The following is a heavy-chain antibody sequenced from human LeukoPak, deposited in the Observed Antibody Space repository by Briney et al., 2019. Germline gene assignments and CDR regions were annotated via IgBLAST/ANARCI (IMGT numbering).Heavy chain of an antibody. D-gene: IGHD5-18*01. CDR1: GFTFSSYW. CDR3: ARALGYSYGYGIY. V-gene: IGHV3-74*01. J-gene: IGHJ4*02. CDR2: INGDGSTI. Sequence: LPGGSLRLSCAASGFTFSSYWMHWVRHAPGKGLEWVSRINGDGSTINYADSVEGRFTVSRDNAKNTMYLQMNSLRAEDSAVYYCARALGYSYGYGIYWGQGSLVTVSS.